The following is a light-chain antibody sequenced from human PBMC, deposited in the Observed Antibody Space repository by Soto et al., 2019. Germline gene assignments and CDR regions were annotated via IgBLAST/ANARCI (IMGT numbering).Light chain of an antibody. V-gene: IGKV3-20*01. Sequence: VLTQSPGTLSLSPKERAILSCSASQTVNNNYLAWCQQKPGQAPRLLIYGASRRATGIPDRFSGSASGTDFTHTICRLEPQAFEVCCCQQSSDLPMTVGQGPRREN. CDR3: QQSSDLPMT. CDR2: GAS. J-gene: IGKJ5*01. CDR1: QTVNNNY.